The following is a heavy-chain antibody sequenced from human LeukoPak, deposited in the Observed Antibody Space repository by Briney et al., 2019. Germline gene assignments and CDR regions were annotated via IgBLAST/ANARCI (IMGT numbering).Heavy chain of an antibody. D-gene: IGHD3-16*01. CDR1: GGSFSGYY. J-gene: IGHJ6*03. V-gene: IGHV4-34*01. Sequence: SETLSLTCAVYGGSFSGYYWSWIRQSPGKGLEWIGEINHSGSTNYNPSLKSRVTISVDTSKNQFSLNLSSVTAADTAVYYCARHPFAGRPYYYKYMDVWGKGTTVTVSS. CDR3: ARHPFAGRPYYYKYMDV. CDR2: INHSGST.